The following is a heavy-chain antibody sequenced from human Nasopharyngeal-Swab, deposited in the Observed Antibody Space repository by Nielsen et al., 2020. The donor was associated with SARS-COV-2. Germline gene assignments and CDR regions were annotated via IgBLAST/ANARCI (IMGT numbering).Heavy chain of an antibody. D-gene: IGHD3-10*02. Sequence: GESLKISCAASGFTFSNCAMSWVRQAPGKGLEWVSTISSAGISTYYADSVKGRFTVSRDTSKNTLYLQLNSLRAEDPAVSYCAKAPWGAVYYYVKDWGHGTLVTVSS. CDR3: AKAPWGAVYYYVKD. V-gene: IGHV3-23*01. CDR1: GFTFSNCA. CDR2: ISSAGIST. J-gene: IGHJ4*01.